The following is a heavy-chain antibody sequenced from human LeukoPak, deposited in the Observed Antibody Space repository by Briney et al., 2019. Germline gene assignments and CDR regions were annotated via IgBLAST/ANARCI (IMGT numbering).Heavy chain of an antibody. D-gene: IGHD1-14*01. CDR1: GYSFTTYY. J-gene: IGHJ6*02. CDR3: ARGASGNRLTMDA. V-gene: IGHV5-51*01. CDR2: IYPGDSDT. Sequence: GESLKISCKGSGYSFTTYYIAWVRQMPGKGLDWMGIIYPGDSDTRYSPSFQGQVTISADKSIATAYLKWSSLKASDTAIYYCARGASGNRLTMDAWGQGTTVTVSS.